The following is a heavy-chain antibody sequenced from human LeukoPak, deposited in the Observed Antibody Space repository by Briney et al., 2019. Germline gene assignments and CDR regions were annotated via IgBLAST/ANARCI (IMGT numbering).Heavy chain of an antibody. CDR2: INPNSGGT. D-gene: IGHD3-10*01. CDR3: ARYYNALNWFDP. V-gene: IGHV1-2*02. Sequence: ASVKVSCKASGYTFTGSYMHWVRQAPGQGLEWMGWINPNSGGTNYAQKFQGRVTMTRDTSISTAYMELSRLRSDDTAVYYCARYYNALNWFDPWGQGTLVTVSS. J-gene: IGHJ5*02. CDR1: GYTFTGSY.